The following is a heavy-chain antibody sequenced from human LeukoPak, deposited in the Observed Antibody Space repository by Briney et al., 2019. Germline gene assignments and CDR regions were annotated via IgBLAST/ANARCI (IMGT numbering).Heavy chain of an antibody. CDR1: GYTFTSYG. Sequence: GASVKVSCKASGYTFTSYGISWVRQAPGQGLEWMGWISAYNGNTNYAQKLQGRVAVTTDTSTSTAYMELRSLSSDDTAVYYCARGYSYGHYFDYWGQGTLVTVSS. CDR3: ARGYSYGHYFDY. J-gene: IGHJ4*02. V-gene: IGHV1-18*01. D-gene: IGHD5-18*01. CDR2: ISAYNGNT.